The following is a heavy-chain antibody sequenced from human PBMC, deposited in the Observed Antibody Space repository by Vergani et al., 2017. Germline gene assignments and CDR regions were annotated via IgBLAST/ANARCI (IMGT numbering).Heavy chain of an antibody. CDR2: IYTSGST. D-gene: IGHD2-15*01. CDR1: GGSISSGSYY. J-gene: IGHJ4*02. Sequence: QVQLQESGPGLVKPSQTLSLTCTVSGGSISSGSYYWSWIRQPAGKGLEWIGRIYTSGSTNYNPSLKSRVTISVDTSKNQFSLKLSSVTAVDTAVYYCARGVGYCSGGSCSTPNFDYWGQGTLVTVSS. CDR3: ARGVGYCSGGSCSTPNFDY. V-gene: IGHV4-61*02.